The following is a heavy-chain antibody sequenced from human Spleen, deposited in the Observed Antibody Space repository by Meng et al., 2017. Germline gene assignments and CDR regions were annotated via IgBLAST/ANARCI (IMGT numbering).Heavy chain of an antibody. CDR1: GFNFNNAW. CDR3: TWDDKAVSDY. D-gene: IGHD1-26*01. V-gene: IGHV3-15*01. Sequence: VRLVGAGGGLVKPGGSLRLSCAAYGFNFNNAWMSWVRQAPGKGLEWVGRIKSNTDGGTAEYAAPVTGRFTISRDDSKSTLYLQMSGLRIDDTGVYYCTWDDKAVSDYWGQGTLVTVSS. CDR2: IKSNTDGGTA. J-gene: IGHJ4*02.